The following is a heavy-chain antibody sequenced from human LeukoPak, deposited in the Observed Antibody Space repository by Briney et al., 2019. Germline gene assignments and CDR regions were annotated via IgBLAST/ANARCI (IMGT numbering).Heavy chain of an antibody. V-gene: IGHV3-23*01. CDR1: GFTFSNYA. J-gene: IGHJ4*02. CDR2: LGSGGGST. Sequence: GGSLRLSCAASGFTFSNYAMSWVRQAPGKGLEWVSGLGSGGGSTDFTDSVKGRFTISRDDSKNTLYLQMNSLRAEDTAVYYCAKAQSGSFFFDSWGQGTLVTVSS. D-gene: IGHD1-26*01. CDR3: AKAQSGSFFFDS.